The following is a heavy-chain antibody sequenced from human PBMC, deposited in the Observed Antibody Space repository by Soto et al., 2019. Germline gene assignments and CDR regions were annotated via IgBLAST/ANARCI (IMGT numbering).Heavy chain of an antibody. CDR1: GFTFDDYA. CDR3: AKVASGSYGAFDI. Sequence: GGSLRLSCAASGFTFDDYAMHWVRQAPGKGLEWVSGISWNSGSIGYADSVKGRFTISRDNAKNSLYLQMNSLRAEDTALYYCAKVASGSYGAFDIWGQGTMVTVSS. J-gene: IGHJ3*02. CDR2: ISWNSGSI. D-gene: IGHD1-26*01. V-gene: IGHV3-9*01.